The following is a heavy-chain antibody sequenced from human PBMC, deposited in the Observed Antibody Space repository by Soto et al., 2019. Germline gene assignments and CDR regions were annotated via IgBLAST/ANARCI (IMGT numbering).Heavy chain of an antibody. J-gene: IGHJ4*02. Sequence: QVQLVQSGAEVKNPGASVKVSCKTSGSTFTSYHISWVRQAPGQGLEWMGWISAYNTNTNYAQKFQGRVTMTTDTLTSTAYMELRSLRSDDTAVYYCARDTPPTDYWGQGTLVTVSS. CDR3: ARDTPPTDY. V-gene: IGHV1-18*01. CDR2: ISAYNTNT. CDR1: GSTFTSYH.